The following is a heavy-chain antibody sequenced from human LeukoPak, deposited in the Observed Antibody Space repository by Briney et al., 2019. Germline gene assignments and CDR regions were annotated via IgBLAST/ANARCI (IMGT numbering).Heavy chain of an antibody. CDR1: NYTFISYS. Sequence: EASVKVSCKASNYTFISYSITWVRQAPGQGLEWMGWISTYNGRTNYAPNFQDRVTMTSDRSTSTAYMELRSLRSDDTAVYYCARLNSTHLFDTIYHQLDYWGQGALVTVSS. CDR2: ISTYNGRT. D-gene: IGHD2/OR15-2a*01. J-gene: IGHJ4*02. V-gene: IGHV1-18*01. CDR3: ARLNSTHLFDTIYHQLDY.